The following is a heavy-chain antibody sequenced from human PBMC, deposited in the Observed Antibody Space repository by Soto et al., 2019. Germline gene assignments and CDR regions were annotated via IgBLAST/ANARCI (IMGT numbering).Heavy chain of an antibody. CDR2: IDPSDSYT. CDR1: GYSFTSYW. D-gene: IGHD5-12*01. V-gene: IGHV5-10-1*01. CDR3: ARHGLPSYYYGMDV. Sequence: GESLKISCXGSGYSFTSYWISWVRQMPGKGLEWMGRIDPSDSYTNYSPSFQGHVTISAGKSISTAYLQWSSLKASDTAMYYCARHGLPSYYYGMDVWGQGTTVTVSS. J-gene: IGHJ6*02.